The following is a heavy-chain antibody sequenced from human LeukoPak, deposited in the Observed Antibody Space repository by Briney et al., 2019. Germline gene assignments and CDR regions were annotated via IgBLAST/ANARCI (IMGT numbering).Heavy chain of an antibody. J-gene: IGHJ4*02. CDR2: ISANNGNT. D-gene: IGHD3-10*01. Sequence: ASVKVSCKASGYTFTTYGISWVRQAPGQGLEWMGWISANNGNTNYAQELQGRVTMTTDTSTSTAYMELRSLRSDDTAVYYCARSPRGGPFDYWGQGTLVTVSS. CDR1: GYTFTTYG. CDR3: ARSPRGGPFDY. V-gene: IGHV1-18*01.